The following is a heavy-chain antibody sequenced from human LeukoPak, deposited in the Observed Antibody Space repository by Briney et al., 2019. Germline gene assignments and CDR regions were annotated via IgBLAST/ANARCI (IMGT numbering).Heavy chain of an antibody. J-gene: IGHJ3*02. CDR2: ISSSSSTI. D-gene: IGHD3-9*01. CDR1: GFTFSSYS. CDR3: ARDLVTTSGAFDI. Sequence: GGSLRLSCAASGFTFSSYSMNWVRQAPGKRLEWVSYISSSSSTIYYADSVKGRFTISRDNAKNSLYLQMNSLRAEDTAVYYCARDLVTTSGAFDIWGQGTMVTVSS. V-gene: IGHV3-48*01.